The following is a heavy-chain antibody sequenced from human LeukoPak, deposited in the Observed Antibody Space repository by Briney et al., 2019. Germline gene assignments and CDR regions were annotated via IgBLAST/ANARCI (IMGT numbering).Heavy chain of an antibody. CDR3: ARDRYYYDSSGYPLDY. CDR2: INPNSGGT. D-gene: IGHD3-22*01. Sequence: GASVKVSCKASGYTFTGYYMHWVRQAPGQGLEWMGWINPNSGGTNYAQKFQGRVTMTRDTSISTAYMELSRLRSDDTAVYYCARDRYYYDSSGYPLDYWGQGTLVTVSS. J-gene: IGHJ4*02. CDR1: GYTFTGYY. V-gene: IGHV1-2*02.